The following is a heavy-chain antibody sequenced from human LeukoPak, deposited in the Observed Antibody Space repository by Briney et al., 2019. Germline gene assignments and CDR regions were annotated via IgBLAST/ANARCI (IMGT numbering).Heavy chain of an antibody. J-gene: IGHJ4*02. CDR2: YHPGHGGM. D-gene: IGHD4-11*01. CDR1: GYTLAELS. Sequence: ASVKVSCKVSGYTLAELSVNWVRQAPGKALEWMGGYHPGHGGMISAQKFQDRATMTEDTSTDTAYMELSSLRSEDTAIYYCAGDWGYTVTHDFDHWGQGTLVTVTS. V-gene: IGHV1-24*01. CDR3: AGDWGYTVTHDFDH.